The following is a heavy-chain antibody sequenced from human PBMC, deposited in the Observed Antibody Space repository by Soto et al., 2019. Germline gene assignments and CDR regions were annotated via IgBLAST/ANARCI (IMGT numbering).Heavy chain of an antibody. J-gene: IGHJ6*02. Sequence: EVQLVETGGGLIQPGGSLRLSCAASGFSVSSSDMSWVRQVPGEGLEWVSVIYSGGSTHDADYVKGRFSVSRDTSKNTVELQMNSLRVDATAVYYCGTSSRKDGHFAMDVWGQGTAVTVSS. V-gene: IGHV3-53*02. D-gene: IGHD6-6*01. CDR1: GFSVSSSD. CDR3: GTSSRKDGHFAMDV. CDR2: IYSGGST.